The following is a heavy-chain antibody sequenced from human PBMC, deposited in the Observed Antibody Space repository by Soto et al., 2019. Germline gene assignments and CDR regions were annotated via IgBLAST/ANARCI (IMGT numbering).Heavy chain of an antibody. CDR1: GGSIRSAGHY. CDR2: INDSGST. V-gene: IGHV4-31*03. J-gene: IGHJ5*02. CDR3: ARWGGFCPDAVCAALFDP. D-gene: IGHD2-8*01. Sequence: PSETLSLTCTVSGGSIRSAGHYWSWIRQHPGKGLEWIGYINDSGSTFYNPSLRSRLNISVDTSENQFSLRLTSVTAADTAVYFCARWGGFCPDAVCAALFDPSGQATLVTVSS.